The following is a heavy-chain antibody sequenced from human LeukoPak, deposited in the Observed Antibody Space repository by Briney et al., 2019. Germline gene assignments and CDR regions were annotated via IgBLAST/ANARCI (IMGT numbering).Heavy chain of an antibody. J-gene: IGHJ4*02. CDR2: ISSDGSDT. V-gene: IGHV3-74*01. D-gene: IGHD1-26*01. CDR1: GFSFSNYW. Sequence: GGSLRLSCAASGFSFSNYWMHWVRQAPGKGLVWVSRISSDGSDTIYADSVKGRFTISRDNSKNTLYLQVNSLRAEDTAVYYCAKGGKWDVTPFDYWGQGTLVTVSS. CDR3: AKGGKWDVTPFDY.